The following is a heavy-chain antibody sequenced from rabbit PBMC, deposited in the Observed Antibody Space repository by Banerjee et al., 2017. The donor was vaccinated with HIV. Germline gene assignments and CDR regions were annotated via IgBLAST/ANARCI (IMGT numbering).Heavy chain of an antibody. CDR2: IDAGSSGST. V-gene: IGHV1S45*01. D-gene: IGHD6-1*01. Sequence: QEQLVESGGGLVQPEGSLTLTCTASGFSFNIYYWICWVRQAPGKGLEWIACIDAGSSGSTYYASWAKGRFTISKTSSTTVTLQMTSLTAADTATYFCARAGYADYGYPTGVNLWGPGTLVTVS. CDR1: GFSFNIYYW. J-gene: IGHJ4*01. CDR3: ARAGYADYGYPTGVNL.